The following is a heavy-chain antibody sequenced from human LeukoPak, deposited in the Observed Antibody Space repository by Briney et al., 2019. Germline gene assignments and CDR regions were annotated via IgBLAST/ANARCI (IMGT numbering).Heavy chain of an antibody. Sequence: SETLSLTCTVSGGSISRSSYYWGWIRQPPGKGLEWIGSIYYSGSTYYNPSLKSRVTISVDTSKNQFSLKLSSVTAADTAVYYCARQWLVSDGDFDYWGQGTLVTVSS. CDR1: GGSISRSSYY. V-gene: IGHV4-39*01. D-gene: IGHD6-19*01. CDR2: IYYSGST. CDR3: ARQWLVSDGDFDY. J-gene: IGHJ4*02.